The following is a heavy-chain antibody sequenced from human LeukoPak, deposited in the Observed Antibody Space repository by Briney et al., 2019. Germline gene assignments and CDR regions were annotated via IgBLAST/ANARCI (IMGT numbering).Heavy chain of an antibody. D-gene: IGHD2-15*01. CDR1: GFTFSDYY. J-gene: IGHJ1*01. V-gene: IGHV3-11*04. Sequence: GGSLRLSCAASGFTFSDYYMSWVRQAPGKGLEWVSYISSSGSTIYYADSVKGRFTISRDNAKNSLCLQMNSLRAEDTAAYYCARDGTSCSGGSCSESFQHWGQGTLVTASS. CDR2: ISSSGSTI. CDR3: ARDGTSCSGGSCSESFQH.